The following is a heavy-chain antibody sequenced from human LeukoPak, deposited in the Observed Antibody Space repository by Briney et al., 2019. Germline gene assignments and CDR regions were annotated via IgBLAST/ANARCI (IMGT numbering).Heavy chain of an antibody. V-gene: IGHV3-33*01. D-gene: IGHD2-21*02. CDR3: AREGRCGGDCYYDY. Sequence: GGSLRLSCAASGFTFSSYGMHWVRQAPGKGLEWVAVIWYDGSNKYYADSVKGLFTISRDNSKNTLYLQMNSLRAEDTAVYYCAREGRCGGDCYYDYWGQGTLVTVSS. CDR2: IWYDGSNK. J-gene: IGHJ4*02. CDR1: GFTFSSYG.